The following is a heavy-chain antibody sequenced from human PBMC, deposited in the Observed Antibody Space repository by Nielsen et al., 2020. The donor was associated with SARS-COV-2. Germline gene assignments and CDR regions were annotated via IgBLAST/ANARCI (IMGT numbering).Heavy chain of an antibody. D-gene: IGHD4-17*01. Sequence: WLRQPPGKGLEWVSGISWNSGSIGYADSVKGRFTISRDNAKNSLYLQMNSLRAEDTALYYCAKDSDYGDSRRYYYGMDVWGQGTTVTVSS. V-gene: IGHV3-9*01. CDR2: ISWNSGSI. CDR3: AKDSDYGDSRRYYYGMDV. J-gene: IGHJ6*02.